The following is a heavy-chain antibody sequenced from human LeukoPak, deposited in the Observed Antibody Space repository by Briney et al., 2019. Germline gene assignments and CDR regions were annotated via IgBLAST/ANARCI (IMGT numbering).Heavy chain of an antibody. CDR1: GFTFSSYW. D-gene: IGHD1-26*01. Sequence: GGSLRLSCAASGFTFSSYWIHWVRQAPGKGLVWVSRVNSDGSSISYADSVKGRFTISRGNAKNTLYLQMNSLRAEDTAVYYCARDLVGDYYFDYWGQGTLVTVSS. CDR2: VNSDGSSI. V-gene: IGHV3-74*01. CDR3: ARDLVGDYYFDY. J-gene: IGHJ4*02.